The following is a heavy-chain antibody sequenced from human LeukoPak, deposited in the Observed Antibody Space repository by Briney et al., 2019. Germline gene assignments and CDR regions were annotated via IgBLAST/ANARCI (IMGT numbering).Heavy chain of an antibody. D-gene: IGHD2-2*01. CDR3: ARDRPYCSSTSCLSDYYYYYYMDV. V-gene: IGHV3-7*01. CDR2: IKQDGSEK. CDR1: GFIFSSYW. J-gene: IGHJ6*03. Sequence: GGSLRLSCAASGFIFSSYWMSWVRQAPGKGLEWVANIKQDGSEKYYVDSVKGRFTISRDNAKNSLYLQMSSLRAEDTAVYYCARDRPYCSSTSCLSDYYYYYYMDVWGEGTTVTVSS.